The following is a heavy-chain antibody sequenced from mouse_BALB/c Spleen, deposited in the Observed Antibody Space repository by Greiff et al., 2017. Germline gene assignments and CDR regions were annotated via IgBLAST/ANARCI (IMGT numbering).Heavy chain of an antibody. CDR2: IWAGGST. CDR3: ARDNDPYYYAMDY. J-gene: IGHJ4*01. CDR1: GFSLTSYG. Sequence: QVQLQQSGPGLVAPSQSLSITCTVSGFSLTSYGVHWVRQPPGKGLEWLGVIWAGGSTNYNSALMSRLSISKDNSKSQVFLKMNSLQTDDTAMYYCARDNDPYYYAMDYWGQGTSVTVSS. V-gene: IGHV2-9*02.